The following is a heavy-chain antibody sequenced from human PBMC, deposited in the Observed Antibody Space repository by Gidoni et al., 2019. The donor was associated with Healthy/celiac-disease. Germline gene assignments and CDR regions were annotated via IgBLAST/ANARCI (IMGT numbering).Heavy chain of an antibody. Sequence: EVQLLESGGGLVQPGGSLRLSCAASGFTFSSYAMSWVRQAPGKGLEWVSAISGSGGSTYYADSVKGRFTISRDNSKNTLYLQMNSLRAEDTAVYYCAKVVGYGDYSNWYFDLWGRGTLVTVSS. D-gene: IGHD4-17*01. CDR2: ISGSGGST. CDR1: GFTFSSYA. CDR3: AKVVGYGDYSNWYFDL. V-gene: IGHV3-23*01. J-gene: IGHJ2*01.